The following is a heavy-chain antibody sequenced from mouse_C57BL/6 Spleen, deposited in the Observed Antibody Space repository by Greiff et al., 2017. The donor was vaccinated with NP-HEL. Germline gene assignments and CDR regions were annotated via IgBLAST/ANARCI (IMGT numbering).Heavy chain of an antibody. CDR2: IYPGSGNT. Sequence: VQLQESGAELVRPGASVKLSCKASGYTFTDYYINWVKQRPGQGLEWIARIYPGSGNTYYNEKFKGKATLTAEKSSSTAYMQLSSLTSEDSAVYFCARDYGSYWGQGTTLTVSS. CDR1: GYTFTDYY. CDR3: ARDYGSY. D-gene: IGHD1-1*01. J-gene: IGHJ2*01. V-gene: IGHV1-76*01.